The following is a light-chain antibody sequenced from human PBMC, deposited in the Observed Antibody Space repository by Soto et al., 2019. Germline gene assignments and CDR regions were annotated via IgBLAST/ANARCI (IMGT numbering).Light chain of an antibody. Sequence: QSVLTQPASVSGSPGQSITISCTGTSSDVGSYNLVSWYQQHPGKAPKLMIYEGSKRPSGVSNRFSGSKSGNTASLTISGLQAEDEADYYCCSYAGSHYVFGTWTKVTVL. CDR2: EGS. CDR1: SSDVGSYNL. J-gene: IGLJ1*01. V-gene: IGLV2-23*01. CDR3: CSYAGSHYV.